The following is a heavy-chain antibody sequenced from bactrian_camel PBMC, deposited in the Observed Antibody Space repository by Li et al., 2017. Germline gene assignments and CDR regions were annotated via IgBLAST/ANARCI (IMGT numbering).Heavy chain of an antibody. CDR3: VRALSPIWRAEDY. CDR2: LASDGST. Sequence: HVQLVESGGGSVQAGGSLRLSCGSSSGHTGRMYCMAWFRLAPGKEREGVVALASDGSTWYADSVKGRFAISRDNAKNTVYLQMNSLKPEDTAVYYCVRALSPIWRAEDYWGQGTQVTVS. CDR1: GHTGRMYC. J-gene: IGHJ4*01. V-gene: IGHV3S53*01. D-gene: IGHD2*01.